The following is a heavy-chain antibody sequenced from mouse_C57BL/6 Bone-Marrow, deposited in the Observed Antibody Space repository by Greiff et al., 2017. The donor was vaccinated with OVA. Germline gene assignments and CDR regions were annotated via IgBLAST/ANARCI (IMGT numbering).Heavy chain of an antibody. CDR1: GYTFTSYW. Sequence: QVQLQQPGAELVRPGTSVKLSCKASGYTFTSYWMHWVKQRPGQGLEWIGVIDPSDSYTNYNQKFKGKATLTVDTSSSTAYMQLSSLTSEDSAVYYCARESNYPYWYFDVWGTGTTVTVSS. CDR2: IDPSDSYT. D-gene: IGHD2-5*01. J-gene: IGHJ1*03. V-gene: IGHV1-59*01. CDR3: ARESNYPYWYFDV.